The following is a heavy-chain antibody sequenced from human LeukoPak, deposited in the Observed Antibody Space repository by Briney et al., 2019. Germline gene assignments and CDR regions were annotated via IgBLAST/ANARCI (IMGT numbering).Heavy chain of an antibody. V-gene: IGHV5-51*01. Sequence: KTGESLKISCKGSGYNFNNYWVGWVRQMPGKGLEWMGINWPGDSDTRYNPSFRGQVTMSVDKSISTAYLQWSSLKASDTAIYYCARQYYDVLTGFYIHFDYWGQGTLVTVSS. D-gene: IGHD3-9*01. CDR2: NWPGDSDT. CDR1: GYNFNNYW. CDR3: ARQYYDVLTGFYIHFDY. J-gene: IGHJ4*02.